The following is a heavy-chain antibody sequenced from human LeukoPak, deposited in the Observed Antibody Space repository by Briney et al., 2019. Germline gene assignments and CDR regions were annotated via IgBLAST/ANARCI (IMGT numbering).Heavy chain of an antibody. V-gene: IGHV3-48*03. CDR2: ISSSGSTI. CDR1: GFTFSSYE. CDR3: AKMGRSSQVRGVLEY. J-gene: IGHJ4*02. D-gene: IGHD3-10*01. Sequence: GGSLRLSCAASGFTFSSYEMNWVRQAPGKGLEWVSYISSSGSTIYYADSVKGRFTISRDNSKNTLYLQMNSLRAEDTALYYCAKMGRSSQVRGVLEYWGQGTLVTVSS.